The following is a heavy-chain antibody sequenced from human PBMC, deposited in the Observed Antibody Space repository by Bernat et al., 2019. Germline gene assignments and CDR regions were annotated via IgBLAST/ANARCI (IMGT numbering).Heavy chain of an antibody. CDR1: GFTFSSYG. CDR2: IWYDGSNK. J-gene: IGHJ4*02. Sequence: QVQLVESGGGVVQPGRSLRLSCAASGFTFSSYGMHWVRQAPGKGLEWVAVIWYDGSNKYYADSVKGRFTISRDDSKNTLYLQMNSLKTEDTAVYYCTTAAGSGSYRPLSYWGQGTLVTVSS. V-gene: IGHV3-33*01. CDR3: TTAAGSGSYRPLSY. D-gene: IGHD3-10*01.